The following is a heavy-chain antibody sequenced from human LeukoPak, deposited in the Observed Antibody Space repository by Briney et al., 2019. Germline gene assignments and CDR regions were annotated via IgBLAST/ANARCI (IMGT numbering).Heavy chain of an antibody. CDR3: ARGGRWLQLNFDY. CDR1: GGSISSSSYY. J-gene: IGHJ4*02. CDR2: IYYSGST. Sequence: SETLSLTCTVSGGSISSSSYYWGWIRQPPGKGLEWIGSIYYSGSTYYNPSLKSRVTISVDTSKNQFSLKLSSVTAADTAVYYCARGGRWLQLNFDYWGQGTLVTVSS. D-gene: IGHD5-24*01. V-gene: IGHV4-39*07.